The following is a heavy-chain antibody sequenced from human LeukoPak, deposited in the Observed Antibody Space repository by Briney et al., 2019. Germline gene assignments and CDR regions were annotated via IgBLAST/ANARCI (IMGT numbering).Heavy chain of an antibody. CDR3: VTTSVTHTRDP. Sequence: ASVKVSCKASGYTFSSYGINWVRQAPGRGLEWVGWINPHSRATHYAQRFRGRVTMEATITTAYMELNSLTSDDTAVYYCVTTSVTHTRDPWGQGTLVTVSS. CDR2: INPHSRAT. CDR1: GYTFSSYG. D-gene: IGHD5/OR15-5a*01. V-gene: IGHV1-2*02. J-gene: IGHJ5*02.